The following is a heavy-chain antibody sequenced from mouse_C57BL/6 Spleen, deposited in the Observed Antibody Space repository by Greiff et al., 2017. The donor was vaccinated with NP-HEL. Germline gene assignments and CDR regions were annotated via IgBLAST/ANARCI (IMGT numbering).Heavy chain of an antibody. CDR1: GYAFSSSW. Sequence: VQLQQSGPELVKPGASVKISCKASGYAFSSSWMNWVKQRPGKGLEWIGRIYPGDGDTIYNGKFKGKATLTADKSSSTAYMQLSSLTSEDSAVYFCAREGTVHWYFDVWGTGTTVTVSS. J-gene: IGHJ1*03. D-gene: IGHD1-1*01. CDR3: AREGTVHWYFDV. V-gene: IGHV1-82*01. CDR2: IYPGDGDT.